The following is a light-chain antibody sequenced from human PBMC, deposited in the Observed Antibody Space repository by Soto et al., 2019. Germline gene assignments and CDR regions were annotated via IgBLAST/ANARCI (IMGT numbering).Light chain of an antibody. V-gene: IGKV4-1*01. CDR3: QQYYISPET. J-gene: IGKJ1*01. CDR1: QSVLYSSNNKNY. Sequence: DIVMTQSPDSLAVSLGERATINCKSSQSVLYSSNNKNYLAWYQQKPGQPPKLLLYWASTRESGVPDRFSGSGSGTDFTLTISSLQAEDVAVYYCQQYYISPETFGQGTQVEIK. CDR2: WAS.